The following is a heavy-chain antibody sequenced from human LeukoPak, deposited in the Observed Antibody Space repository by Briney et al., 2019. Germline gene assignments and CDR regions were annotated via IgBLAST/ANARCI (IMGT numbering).Heavy chain of an antibody. V-gene: IGHV3-7*02. CDR3: APGRNYFDY. CDR2: IKQDGSEK. CDR1: GFTFSGYW. J-gene: IGHJ4*02. D-gene: IGHD1-14*01. Sequence: GGSLRLSCAASGFTFSGYWMTWVRQAPGKGLEWVANIKQDGSEKNYVDSVKGRFTMSRDNAKNSLYLQMNSLRAEDTAVYYCAPGRNYFDYWGQGTLVTVSS.